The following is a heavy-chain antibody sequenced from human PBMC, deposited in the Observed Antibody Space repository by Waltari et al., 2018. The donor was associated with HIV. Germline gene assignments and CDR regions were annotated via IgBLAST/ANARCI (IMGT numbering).Heavy chain of an antibody. V-gene: IGHV4-59*01. D-gene: IGHD3-22*01. Sequence: QVQLQESGPGLVKPSETLSLTCTVSGGSISSYYWSWIRQPPGRGLEWIGYIYYSGSTNYNPSLKSRVTISVDTSKNQFSLKLISVTAADTAVYYCARDRYDSSGYNLRGYYYGMDVWGQGTTVTVSS. CDR1: GGSISSYY. CDR2: IYYSGST. J-gene: IGHJ6*02. CDR3: ARDRYDSSGYNLRGYYYGMDV.